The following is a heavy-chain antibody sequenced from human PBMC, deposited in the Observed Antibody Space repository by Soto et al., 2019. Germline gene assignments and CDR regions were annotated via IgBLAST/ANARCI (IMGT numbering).Heavy chain of an antibody. V-gene: IGHV3-23*01. CDR2: ISGSGGST. Sequence: GSLRLSCAASGFTFSSYAMSWVRQAPGKGLEWVSAISGSGGSTYYADSVKGRFTISRDNSKNTLYLQMNSLRAEDTAVYYCAKNYDFWRGYYTYYYYYYYMDVWGKGTTVTV. CDR3: AKNYDFWRGYYTYYYYYYYMDV. D-gene: IGHD3-3*01. CDR1: GFTFSSYA. J-gene: IGHJ6*03.